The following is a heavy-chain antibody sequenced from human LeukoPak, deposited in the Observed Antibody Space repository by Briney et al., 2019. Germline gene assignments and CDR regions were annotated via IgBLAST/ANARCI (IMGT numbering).Heavy chain of an antibody. CDR1: GFTFSRYW. D-gene: IGHD5-24*01. CDR3: AKGQRWLQFGY. Sequence: QPGGSLRLSCAVSGFTFSRYWMHWVRQAPGKGLEWVSAISGSGGSTYYADSVKGRFTISRDNSKNTLYLQMNSLRAEDTAVYYCAKGQRWLQFGYWGQGTLVTVSS. CDR2: ISGSGGST. V-gene: IGHV3-23*01. J-gene: IGHJ4*02.